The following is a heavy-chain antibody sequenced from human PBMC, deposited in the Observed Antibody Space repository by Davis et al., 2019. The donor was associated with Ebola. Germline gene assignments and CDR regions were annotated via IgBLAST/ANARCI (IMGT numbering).Heavy chain of an antibody. V-gene: IGHV5-51*01. D-gene: IGHD2-21*01. CDR3: ARHAYCGGDCHPLDAFDI. CDR2: IYPGDSDT. Sequence: GESLKISCKGSGYSFTSYCIGWVRQMPGKGLEWMGIIYPGDSDTRYSPSFQGQVTISADKSISTAYLQWSSLKASDTAMYYCARHAYCGGDCHPLDAFDIWGQGTMVTVSS. J-gene: IGHJ3*02. CDR1: GYSFTSYC.